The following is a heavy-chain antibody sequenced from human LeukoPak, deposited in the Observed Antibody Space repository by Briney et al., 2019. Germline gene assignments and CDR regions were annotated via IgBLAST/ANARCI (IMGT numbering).Heavy chain of an antibody. CDR1: GYSFTSYW. Sequence: GESLKISCQGSGYSFTSYWIGWVRQMPGKGLEWMGIIYPGDSDTRYSPSFQGQVTISADKSISTAYLQWSSLKASDTAMYYCARTPSNYDHVWGSYRYYYYGMDVWGQGTTVTVSS. CDR3: ARTPSNYDHVWGSYRYYYYGMDV. J-gene: IGHJ6*02. D-gene: IGHD3-16*02. V-gene: IGHV5-51*01. CDR2: IYPGDSDT.